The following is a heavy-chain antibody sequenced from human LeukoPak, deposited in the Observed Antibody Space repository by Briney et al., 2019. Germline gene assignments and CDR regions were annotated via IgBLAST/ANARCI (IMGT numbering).Heavy chain of an antibody. CDR3: ARRSGGYNLADY. CDR1: GYTFTGYY. J-gene: IGHJ4*02. Sequence: ASVKVSCTASGYTFTGYYMHWVRQAPGQGLEWMGWINPNSGGTNYAQKFQGRVTMTRDTSISTAYMELSRLRSDDTAVYYCARRSGGYNLADYWGQGTLVTVSS. D-gene: IGHD5-24*01. CDR2: INPNSGGT. V-gene: IGHV1-2*02.